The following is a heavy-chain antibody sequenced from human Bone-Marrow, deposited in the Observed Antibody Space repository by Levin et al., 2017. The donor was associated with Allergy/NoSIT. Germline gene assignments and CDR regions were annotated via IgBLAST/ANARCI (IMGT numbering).Heavy chain of an antibody. CDR2: IKSKTDGGTT. J-gene: IGHJ4*02. D-gene: IGHD2-2*01. CDR1: GFTFSNAW. V-gene: IGHV3-15*01. CDR3: TTEIFRKYLGEFDY. Sequence: GGSLRLSCAASGFTFSNAWMSWVRQAPGKGLEWVGRIKSKTDGGTTDYAAPVKGRFTISRDDSKNTLYLQMNSLKTEDTAVYYCTTEIFRKYLGEFDYWGQGTLVTVSS.